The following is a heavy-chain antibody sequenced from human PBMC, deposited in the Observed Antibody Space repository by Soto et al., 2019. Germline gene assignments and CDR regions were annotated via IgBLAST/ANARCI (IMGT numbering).Heavy chain of an antibody. CDR3: ARDGGVYDYSPFGY. Sequence: QVQLVQSGAEVKKPGSSVKVSCKASGGTFSSYAISWLRQAPGQGLEWMGGIIPIFGTANYGQKFQGRVTLPADESTSTDEMDVRSLRCEDTAVYYCARDGGVYDYSPFGYWGQGTLVTGSS. V-gene: IGHV1-69*12. CDR1: GGTFSSYA. D-gene: IGHD4-4*01. CDR2: IIPIFGTA. J-gene: IGHJ4*02.